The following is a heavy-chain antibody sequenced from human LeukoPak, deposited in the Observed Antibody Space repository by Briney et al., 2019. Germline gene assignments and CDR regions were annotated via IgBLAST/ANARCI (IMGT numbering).Heavy chain of an antibody. CDR2: IIPIFGIA. CDR3: ARVDAGYCSSTSCPPVY. J-gene: IGHJ4*02. V-gene: IGHV1-69*04. Sequence: SVKVPCKASGGTFSSYAISWVRQAPGQGLEWMGRIIPIFGIANYAQKFQGRVTITADKSTSTAYMELSSLRSEDTAVYYCARVDAGYCSSTSCPPVYWGQGTLVTVSS. CDR1: GGTFSSYA. D-gene: IGHD2-2*01.